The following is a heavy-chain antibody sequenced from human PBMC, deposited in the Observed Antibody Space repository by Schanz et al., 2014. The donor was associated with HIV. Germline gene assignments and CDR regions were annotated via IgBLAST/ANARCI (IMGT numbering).Heavy chain of an antibody. Sequence: QVQLVESGGGVVQPGGSLRLSCEASGFIFNGYYLTWIRQAPGKGLEWVSSIDSDGESKFYTDSVEGRFTVSRDNAKNSLFLQMNSLRVEDTAVYYCARDQGYCAGSTCYSWYYFDSWGQGTPVTVSS. J-gene: IGHJ4*02. V-gene: IGHV3-11*01. CDR3: ARDQGYCAGSTCYSWYYFDS. D-gene: IGHD2-21*02. CDR1: GFIFNGYY. CDR2: IDSDGESK.